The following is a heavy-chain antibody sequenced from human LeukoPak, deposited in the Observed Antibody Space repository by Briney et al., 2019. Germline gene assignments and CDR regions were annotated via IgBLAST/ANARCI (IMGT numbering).Heavy chain of an antibody. D-gene: IGHD3-16*01. V-gene: IGHV4-39*01. CDR2: IYYSGST. CDR3: TYDVDY. Sequence: SETLSLTCTVSGGSISISRFSWGWPRQPPGKGLEWIGNIYYSGSTSYNPSLRSRVTISVDTSKNQFSLNLSSVTAADTALYYCTYDVDYWGQGILVTVSS. J-gene: IGHJ4*02. CDR1: GGSISISRFS.